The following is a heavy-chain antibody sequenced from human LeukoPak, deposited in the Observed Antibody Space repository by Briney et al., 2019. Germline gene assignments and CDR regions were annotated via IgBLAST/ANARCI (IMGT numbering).Heavy chain of an antibody. CDR1: GFTFSSYW. D-gene: IGHD3-10*01. Sequence: GGSLRLSCAASGFTFSSYWMHWVRQAPGKGLVWVSRINSDGSSTSYADSVKGRFTISRDNAKNTLYLQMNSLRAEDTAVYYCARGGLWFREFDYWGQGTLVTVSS. J-gene: IGHJ4*02. CDR2: INSDGSST. CDR3: ARGGLWFREFDY. V-gene: IGHV3-74*01.